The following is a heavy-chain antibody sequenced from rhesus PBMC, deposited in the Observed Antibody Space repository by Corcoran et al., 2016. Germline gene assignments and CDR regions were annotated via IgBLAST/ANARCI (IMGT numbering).Heavy chain of an antibody. Sequence: QVRLQESGPGLVKPSETLSLTCAASGGSITGYYWYWLRQPPRNELDGIGYIGGTWGITSYTPSLNSRSTIPWDTSKNQFSLKLASVIAADTAVYYCARIPFSGSYIYSFNVWGRGVLVTVSS. V-gene: IGHV4-165*02. D-gene: IGHD1-44*02. CDR2: IGGTWGIT. J-gene: IGHJ5-2*02. CDR1: GGSITGYY. CDR3: ARIPFSGSYIYSFNV.